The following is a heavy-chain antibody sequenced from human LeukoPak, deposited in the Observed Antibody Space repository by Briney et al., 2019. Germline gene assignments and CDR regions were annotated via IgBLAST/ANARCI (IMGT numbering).Heavy chain of an antibody. J-gene: IGHJ4*01. CDR1: GFTSTDYW. CDR3: ARDGTAAGLYFDL. V-gene: IGHV3-7*01. D-gene: IGHD6-13*01. Sequence: GGSLRLSCAVSGFTSTDYWMNWGRQAPGKGLEWVASIRQDGSEKTYVDSVKGRFTISRDNTKNSLSLQVNSLRVEDTAVYYCARDGTAAGLYFDLWGQGTLVTVSS. CDR2: IRQDGSEK.